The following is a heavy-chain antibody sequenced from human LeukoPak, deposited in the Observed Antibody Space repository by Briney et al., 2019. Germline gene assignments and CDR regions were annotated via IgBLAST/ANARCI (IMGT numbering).Heavy chain of an antibody. Sequence: PGGSLRLSCAASGFTFSTYAVNWVRQAPGKGLEWVSTISGSGDSTYYADSVKGRFTISRDNSKDTLYLQMSSVRVDDTAVYYCARNTPSIAARLGYWGQGTLVTVSS. V-gene: IGHV3-23*01. CDR3: ARNTPSIAARLGY. CDR2: ISGSGDST. D-gene: IGHD6-6*01. J-gene: IGHJ4*02. CDR1: GFTFSTYA.